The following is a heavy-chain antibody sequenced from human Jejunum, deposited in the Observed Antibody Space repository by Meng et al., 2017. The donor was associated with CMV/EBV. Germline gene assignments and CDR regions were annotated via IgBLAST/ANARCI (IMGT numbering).Heavy chain of an antibody. D-gene: IGHD6-6*01. V-gene: IGHV1-46*01. CDR2: INPSGDNT. Sequence: SCTASGSPSPHSYLHWTRPAPGRGLEWMAKINPSGDNTNCAQQYQGRDTMTRDTSTSTVYMELSSLRSEDTAVYYCARSPYSRSSYDYWGQGTLVTVSS. J-gene: IGHJ4*02. CDR1: GSPSPHSY. CDR3: ARSPYSRSSYDY.